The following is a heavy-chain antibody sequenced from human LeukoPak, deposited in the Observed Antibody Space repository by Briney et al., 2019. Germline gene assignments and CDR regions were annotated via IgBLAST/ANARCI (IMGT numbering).Heavy chain of an antibody. Sequence: SETLSLTCTVSGGSISSYYWSWIRQPPGKGLEGIGYIYYSGSTNYNPSLKSRITISVDPSKNQFSLKLSSVTGADTAVYYCARGESGYDPIDYWGRGTLVTISS. D-gene: IGHD5-12*01. CDR1: GGSISSYY. CDR3: ARGESGYDPIDY. CDR2: IYYSGST. V-gene: IGHV4-59*01. J-gene: IGHJ4*02.